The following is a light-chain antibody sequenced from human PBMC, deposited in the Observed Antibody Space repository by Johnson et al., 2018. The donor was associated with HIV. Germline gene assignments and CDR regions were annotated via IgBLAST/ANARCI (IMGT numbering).Light chain of an antibody. J-gene: IGLJ1*01. CDR2: ENN. Sequence: QSVLTQPPSVSAAPGQKVIISCSGRSSNIGSNYVSWYQHLPGTAPKLLIYENNKRPSGIPDRFSGSKSGTSATLGITGLQTGDEADYYCGTWDSSLSAGRVFGTGTKVTVL. CDR1: SSNIGSNY. V-gene: IGLV1-51*02. CDR3: GTWDSSLSAGRV.